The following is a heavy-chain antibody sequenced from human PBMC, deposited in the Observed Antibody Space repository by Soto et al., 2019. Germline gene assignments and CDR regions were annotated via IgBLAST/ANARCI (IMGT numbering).Heavy chain of an antibody. V-gene: IGHV3-30*18. CDR2: ISYDGSNK. J-gene: IGHJ6*02. CDR1: GFTFSSYG. CDR3: AKDRVDIVVVVATLRGDYYGMDV. D-gene: IGHD2-15*01. Sequence: LRLSCAASGFTFSSYGMHWVRQAPGKGLEWVAVISYDGSNKYYADSVKGRFTISRDNSKNTLYLQMNSLRAEDTAVYYCAKDRVDIVVVVATLRGDYYGMDVWGQGTMVTV.